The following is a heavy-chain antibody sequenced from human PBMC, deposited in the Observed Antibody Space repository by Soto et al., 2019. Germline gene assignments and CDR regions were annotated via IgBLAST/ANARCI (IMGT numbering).Heavy chain of an antibody. CDR2: IYYSGST. CDR1: GGSVSSGSYS. V-gene: IGHV4-61*01. D-gene: IGHD3-22*01. Sequence: SETLSLTFTVSGGSVSSGSYSWSWIRQPPGKGLELIGYIYYSGSTNYNPSLKSRVTISVYTSKNQFSLKLSSVTAADTAVYYCARGWEGDYESSADAFDIGGQGTMVTVSS. CDR3: ARGWEGDYESSADAFDI. J-gene: IGHJ3*02.